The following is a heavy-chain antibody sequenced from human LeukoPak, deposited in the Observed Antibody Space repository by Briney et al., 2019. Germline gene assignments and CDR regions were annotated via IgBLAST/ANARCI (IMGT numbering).Heavy chain of an antibody. CDR1: GGSISSYY. CDR2: IYYSGST. Sequence: PSETLSLTCTVSGGSISSYYWSWIRQPPGKGLEWIGYIYYSGSTNYNPSLKSRVTISVDTSKNQFSLKLSSVTAADTAVYYCARVHTTERYSPADFDYWGQGTLVTVSS. J-gene: IGHJ4*02. V-gene: IGHV4-59*01. D-gene: IGHD5-18*01. CDR3: ARVHTTERYSPADFDY.